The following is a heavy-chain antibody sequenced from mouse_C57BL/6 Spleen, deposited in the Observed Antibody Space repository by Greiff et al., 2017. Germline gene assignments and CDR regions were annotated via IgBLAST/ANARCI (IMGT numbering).Heavy chain of an antibody. Sequence: EVKLVESGGDLVKPGGSLKLSCAASGFTFSSYGMSWVRQTPDKRLEWVATISSGGSYTYYPDSVKGRFTISRDNAKNTLYLQMSSLKSEDTAMYYCARYDYDAPYWYFDVWGTGTTVTVSS. CDR1: GFTFSSYG. CDR3: ARYDYDAPYWYFDV. J-gene: IGHJ1*03. CDR2: ISSGGSYT. D-gene: IGHD2-4*01. V-gene: IGHV5-6*01.